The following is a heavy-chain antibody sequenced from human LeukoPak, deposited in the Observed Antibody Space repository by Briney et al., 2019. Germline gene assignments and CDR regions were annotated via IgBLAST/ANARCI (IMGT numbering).Heavy chain of an antibody. CDR3: VKAHVDTALYDY. CDR1: GLSFSSYP. V-gene: IGHV3-64D*06. D-gene: IGHD5-18*01. Sequence: SGGSLRLSCSAPGLSFSSYPMNWVGQAPGKGLELVSAISSNGDRTYYADSVKGRFTISRDNSKNTLYLQMSSLRPEDTAVYYCVKAHVDTALYDYWGQGTLVTVSS. CDR2: ISSNGDRT. J-gene: IGHJ4*02.